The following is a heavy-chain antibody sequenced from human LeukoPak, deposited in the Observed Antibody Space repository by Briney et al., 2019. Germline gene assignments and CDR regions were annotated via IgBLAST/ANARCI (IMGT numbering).Heavy chain of an antibody. CDR3: ARPRYSMKTYPFDY. CDR1: GGFFSGYY. D-gene: IGHD2/OR15-2a*01. V-gene: IGHV4-34*01. CDR2: IAHFGTT. Sequence: PSETLSLTCAAYGGFFSGYYWSWLRQAPGKGLEWIGEIAHFGTTNYNPSVKSRVALSVDTSKNQFSLRLTSVTAADTAVYYCARPRYSMKTYPFDYWSQGTLVTVSS. J-gene: IGHJ4*02.